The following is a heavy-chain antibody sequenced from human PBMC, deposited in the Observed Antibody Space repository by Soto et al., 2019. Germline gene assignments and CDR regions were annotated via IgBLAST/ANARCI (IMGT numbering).Heavy chain of an antibody. CDR2: IYYSGST. D-gene: IGHD4-4*01. CDR3: AKLTTFYGMDV. Sequence: PSETLSLTCTVSGGSISSSSYYWGWIRQPPGKGLEWIGSIYYSGSTYYNPSLKSRVTISVDTSKNQFSLKLSSVTAADTAVYYCAKLTTFYGMDVWGQGTTGTVSS. V-gene: IGHV4-39*01. CDR1: GGSISSSSYY. J-gene: IGHJ6*02.